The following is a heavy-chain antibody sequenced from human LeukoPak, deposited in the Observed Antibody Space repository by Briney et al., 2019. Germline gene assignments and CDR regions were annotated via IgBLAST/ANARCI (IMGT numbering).Heavy chain of an antibody. V-gene: IGHV1-2*02. J-gene: IGHJ6*03. Sequence: ASVTVSCKASGYTFTVYYMHWVRQAPGQGLEWMGWINPNSGGTNYAQKFQGRVTMTRDTSISTAYMELSRLRSDDTAVYYCARVGLGHRLGYCSGGSCYSGDYYYYYMDDWGKGTTVTVSS. CDR2: INPNSGGT. D-gene: IGHD2-15*01. CDR3: ARVGLGHRLGYCSGGSCYSGDYYYYYMDD. CDR1: GYTFTVYY.